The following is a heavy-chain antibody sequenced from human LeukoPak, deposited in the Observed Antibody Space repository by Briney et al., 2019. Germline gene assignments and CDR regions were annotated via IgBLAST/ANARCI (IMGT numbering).Heavy chain of an antibody. CDR2: ISGTGGST. D-gene: IGHD5-18*01. V-gene: IGHV3-23*01. CDR3: APPAVDTTLAYYFDY. J-gene: IGHJ4*02. Sequence: GGSLRLSCAASGFTFSSYAMSWVRQAPGKGLEWVSNISGTGGSTYYADSVKGRFTISRDNAKNTLYLQMNSLRAEDTAVYYCAPPAVDTTLAYYFDYWGQGTLVTVSS. CDR1: GFTFSSYA.